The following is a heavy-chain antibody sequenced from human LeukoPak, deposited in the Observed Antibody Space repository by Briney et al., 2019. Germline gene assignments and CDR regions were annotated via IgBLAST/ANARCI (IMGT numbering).Heavy chain of an antibody. CDR1: GFTFSSYS. D-gene: IGHD6-13*01. V-gene: IGHV3-30*03. CDR3: ARWGGSSSPESYYYYGMDV. CDR2: ISYDGSNK. Sequence: GGSLRLSCAASGFTFSSYSMNWVRQAPGKGLEWVAVISYDGSNKYYADSVKGRFTISRDNSKNTLYLQMNSLRAEDTAVYYCARWGGSSSPESYYYYGMDVWGQGTTATVSS. J-gene: IGHJ6*02.